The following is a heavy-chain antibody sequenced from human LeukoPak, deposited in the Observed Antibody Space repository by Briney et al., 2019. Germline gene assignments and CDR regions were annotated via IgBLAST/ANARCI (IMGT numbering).Heavy chain of an antibody. V-gene: IGHV1-69*13. CDR1: GGTFSSYA. CDR2: IIPIFGTA. D-gene: IGHD3-3*01. J-gene: IGHJ5*02. Sequence: SVKVSCKASGGTFSSYAISWVRQAPGQGLEWMEGIIPIFGTANYAQKFQGRVTITADESTSTAYMELSSLRSEDTAVYYCARVRLEWLLFGGLDPWGQGTLVTVSS. CDR3: ARVRLEWLLFGGLDP.